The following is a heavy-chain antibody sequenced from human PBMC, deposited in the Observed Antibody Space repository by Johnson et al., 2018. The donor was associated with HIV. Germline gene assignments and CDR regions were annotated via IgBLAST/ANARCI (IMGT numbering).Heavy chain of an antibody. Sequence: VQLVESGGGLVKPGGSLRLSCAASGFTFSNAWMSWVRQAPGKGLEWVGRIKSNTDGGTTDYAAPVKGRFTISRDDSKNTLYPQMNSLKIEDTAVYYCTDYNFWTKRAFDIWGQGTMVTVSS. V-gene: IGHV3-15*01. CDR1: GFTFSNAW. CDR3: TDYNFWTKRAFDI. CDR2: IKSNTDGGTT. D-gene: IGHD3-3*01. J-gene: IGHJ3*02.